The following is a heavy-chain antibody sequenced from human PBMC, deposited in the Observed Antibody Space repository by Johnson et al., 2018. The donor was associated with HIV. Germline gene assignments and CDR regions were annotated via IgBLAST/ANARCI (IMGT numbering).Heavy chain of an antibody. CDR2: IKQDGSEK. J-gene: IGHJ3*01. Sequence: VQLVESGGGLVKPGGSLRLSCAASGFTFSNAWMSWVRQAPGKGLEWVANIKQDGSEKYYVDSVKGRFTISRDNAKNSLYLQMNSLRAEDTAVYYCAAGGRTEAVAWGQGTMVTVSS. V-gene: IGHV3-7*05. CDR3: AAGGRTEAVA. D-gene: IGHD3-16*01. CDR1: GFTFSNAW.